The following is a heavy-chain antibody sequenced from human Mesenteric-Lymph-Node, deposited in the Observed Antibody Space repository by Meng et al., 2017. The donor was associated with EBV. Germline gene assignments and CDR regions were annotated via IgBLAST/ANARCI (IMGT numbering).Heavy chain of an antibody. J-gene: IGHJ5*02. D-gene: IGHD3-3*01. V-gene: IGHV4-61*01. Sequence: QMQLQESGPGLVKPSETLSLTCTVSGCSVSSGSYYWNWIRQPPGKGLEWIGYIYYSGNTNYNPSLKSRVTISVDTSKNQFSLRLSSVTAADTAVYYCARDQSGLSGFDPWGQGTLVTVSS. CDR3: ARDQSGLSGFDP. CDR2: IYYSGNT. CDR1: GCSVSSGSYY.